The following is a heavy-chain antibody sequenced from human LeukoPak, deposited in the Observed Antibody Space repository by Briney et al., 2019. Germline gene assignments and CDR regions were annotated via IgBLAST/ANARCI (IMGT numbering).Heavy chain of an antibody. CDR3: ARASPSGGYMDV. J-gene: IGHJ6*03. Sequence: PSETLSLTCTVSGGSISGYYWSWIRQPAGKGLQWIGRLHTSGSSSYNPSLKSRVTISVDKSKNQFSLRLSSMTAADTALYYCARASPSGGYMDVWGKGTTVTVSS. V-gene: IGHV4-4*07. D-gene: IGHD3-10*01. CDR2: LHTSGSS. CDR1: GGSISGYY.